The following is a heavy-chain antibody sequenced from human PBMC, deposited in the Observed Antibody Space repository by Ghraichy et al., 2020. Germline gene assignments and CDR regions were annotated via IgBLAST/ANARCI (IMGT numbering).Heavy chain of an antibody. J-gene: IGHJ6*02. CDR1: GFTFNSYD. CDR3: ATSGQSYFHGLDV. CDR2: IGTTGDT. Sequence: GGSLRLSCAASGFTFNSYDMHWVRQATGKALEWVSAIGTTGDTHYADSVKGRFTISREDAKKTLYLQMNSLRAGDTAVYYCATSGQSYFHGLDVWGQGTTVTVSS. V-gene: IGHV3-13*01. D-gene: IGHD1-14*01.